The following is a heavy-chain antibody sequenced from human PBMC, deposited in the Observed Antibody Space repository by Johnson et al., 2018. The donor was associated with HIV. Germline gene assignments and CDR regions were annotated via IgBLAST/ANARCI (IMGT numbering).Heavy chain of an antibody. Sequence: EKLVESGGGLVQPGGSLRLSCAASGFTVSSNYMSWVRQAPGTGLEWVSAISGSGGSTYYADSVKGPFTISRDNSKNTLYLQMERLRLEDTAIYYCAKAWELLGRRAGLDIWGQGTMVTVSS. CDR2: ISGSGGST. CDR1: GFTVSSNY. V-gene: IGHV3-23*04. J-gene: IGHJ3*02. CDR3: AKAWELLGRRAGLDI. D-gene: IGHD1-26*01.